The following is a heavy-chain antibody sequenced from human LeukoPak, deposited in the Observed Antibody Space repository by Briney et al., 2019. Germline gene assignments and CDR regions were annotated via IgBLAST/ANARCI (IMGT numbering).Heavy chain of an antibody. J-gene: IGHJ4*02. CDR3: ARGSTDSDY. CDR1: GFTFSGYW. Sequence: GGSLRLSCAASGFTFSGYWMHWVRQAPGKGLVWVSRINSDGTNTRSADSVKGRFTISRDNAKNTLYLQMNSLRAEDTAVYYCARGSTDSDYWGQGTLVTVSS. D-gene: IGHD2-8*02. CDR2: INSDGTNT. V-gene: IGHV3-74*01.